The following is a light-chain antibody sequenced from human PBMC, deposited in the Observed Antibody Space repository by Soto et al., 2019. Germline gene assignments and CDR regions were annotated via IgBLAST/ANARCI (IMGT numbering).Light chain of an antibody. CDR2: GAS. CDR1: QSVSSSY. J-gene: IGKJ1*01. Sequence: DIVLTQSPVTLSLSPGERATLSCRASQSVSSSYLAWYQQKPGQAPRLLIYGASSRATGIPDRFSGSGSGTDFTLTISRLEPEDFAVYYCQQYRTFGQGTKV. V-gene: IGKV3-20*01. CDR3: QQYRT.